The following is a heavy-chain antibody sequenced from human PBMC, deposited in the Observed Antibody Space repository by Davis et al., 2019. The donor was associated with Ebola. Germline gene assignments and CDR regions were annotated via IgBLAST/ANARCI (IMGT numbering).Heavy chain of an antibody. V-gene: IGHV3-33*08. CDR1: GFTFSSYG. Sequence: GESLKISCAASGFTFSSYGMHWARQAPGKGLEWVAVIWYDGSNKYYADSVKGRFTISRDNSKNTLYLQMNSLRAEDTAVYYCARGSYGYDYYYGMDVWGQGTTVTVSS. J-gene: IGHJ6*02. CDR2: IWYDGSNK. D-gene: IGHD5-18*01. CDR3: ARGSYGYDYYYGMDV.